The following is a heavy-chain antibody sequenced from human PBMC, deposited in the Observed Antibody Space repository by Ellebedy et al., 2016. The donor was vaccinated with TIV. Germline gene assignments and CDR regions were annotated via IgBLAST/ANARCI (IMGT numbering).Heavy chain of an antibody. CDR2: ISGSGGST. J-gene: IGHJ4*02. D-gene: IGHD6-19*01. CDR1: GFPFSSYA. V-gene: IGHV3-23*01. Sequence: GESLKISCAASGFPFSSYAMSWVRQAPAKGLEWVSAISGSGGSTYYADSVKGRFTISRDNSKNTLYLQMNSLRAEDTAVYYCAKAFRRSSGWYLAFDYWGQGTLVTVSS. CDR3: AKAFRRSSGWYLAFDY.